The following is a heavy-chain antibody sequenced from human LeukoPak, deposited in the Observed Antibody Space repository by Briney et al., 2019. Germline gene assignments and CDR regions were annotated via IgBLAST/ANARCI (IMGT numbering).Heavy chain of an antibody. CDR1: GGTFSSYA. CDR3: VKGPYSSSWYGPLYGMDV. Sequence: SVTLSCTASGGTFSSYAISWVRQAPGQGLEWMGGIIPIFGTDNYAQKFQGRVTITADKSTSTAYMELSSLRSEDTAVYYCVKGPYSSSWYGPLYGMDVWGKGTTVTVSS. V-gene: IGHV1-69*06. D-gene: IGHD6-13*01. CDR2: IIPIFGTD. J-gene: IGHJ6*04.